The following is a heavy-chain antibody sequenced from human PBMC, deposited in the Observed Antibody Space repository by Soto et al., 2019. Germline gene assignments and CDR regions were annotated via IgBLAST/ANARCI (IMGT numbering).Heavy chain of an antibody. CDR1: GYTFTSYA. J-gene: IGHJ6*02. D-gene: IGHD5-12*01. CDR3: AREGVAPYYYYSMDV. CDR2: ISTYNGDT. Sequence: ASVKVSCKASGYTFTSYAMHWVRQAPGQRLEWMGWISTYNGDTNYAQTFQGRVTMTTDTSTSTVHMEVRSLRSDDTAVYYCAREGVAPYYYYSMDVWGQGTPVTVSS. V-gene: IGHV1-18*01.